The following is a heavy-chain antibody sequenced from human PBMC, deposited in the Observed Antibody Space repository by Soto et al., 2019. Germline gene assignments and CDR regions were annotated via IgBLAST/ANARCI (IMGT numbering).Heavy chain of an antibody. CDR2: IKSKTDGGTT. V-gene: IGHV3-15*07. CDR1: GFTFSNAW. CDR3: TTSRRALLRYNFDY. Sequence: PGGSLRLSCAASGFTFSNAWMNWVRQAPGKGLEWVGRIKSKTDGGTTDYAAPVKGRFTISRDDSKNTLYLQMNSLKTEDTAVYYCTTSRRALLRYNFDYWGQGTLVTVSS. J-gene: IGHJ4*02. D-gene: IGHD5-18*01.